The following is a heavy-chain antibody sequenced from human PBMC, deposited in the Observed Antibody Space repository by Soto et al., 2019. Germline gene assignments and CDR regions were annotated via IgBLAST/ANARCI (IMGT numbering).Heavy chain of an antibody. D-gene: IGHD3-16*01. CDR2: INHSGST. V-gene: IGHV4-34*01. J-gene: IGHJ5*02. CDR1: GGSFSGYY. Sequence: QVQLQQWGAGLLKPSETLSLTCAVYGGSFSGYYWSCIRQPPGKGLEWIGEINHSGSTNYTPSLKSRVTISVDTSKNQFSLKLSSVTAADTAVYYCARGRGGGWFDPWGQGTLVTVSS. CDR3: ARGRGGGWFDP.